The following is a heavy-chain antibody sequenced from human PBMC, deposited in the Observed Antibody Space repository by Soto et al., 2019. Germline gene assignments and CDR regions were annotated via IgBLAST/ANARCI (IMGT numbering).Heavy chain of an antibody. V-gene: IGHV5-51*01. CDR3: ARNGSIGARLNHFDP. J-gene: IGHJ5*02. Sequence: PGESLKISCQGSGYNFDSFWIGWVRQMPGKGLEWMGIIYPGDSDTRYNPSFQGQVTMSADKSISTVYLQWSSLKASDTAIYYCARNGSIGARLNHFDPWGQGTQVTVSS. CDR1: GYNFDSFW. CDR2: IYPGDSDT. D-gene: IGHD6-6*01.